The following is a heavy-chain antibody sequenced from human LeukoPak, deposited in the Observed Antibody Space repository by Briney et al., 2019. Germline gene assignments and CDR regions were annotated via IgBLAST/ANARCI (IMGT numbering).Heavy chain of an antibody. J-gene: IGHJ4*02. CDR2: ISSSSSYI. Sequence: PGGSLRLSCAASGFTVSNNYMSWVRQAPGKGLEWVSSISSSSSYIYYADSVKGRFTISRDNAKNSLYLQMNSLRAEDTAVYYCARISVVPAAGFDYWGQGTLVTVSS. V-gene: IGHV3-21*01. CDR1: GFTVSNNY. CDR3: ARISVVPAAGFDY. D-gene: IGHD2-2*01.